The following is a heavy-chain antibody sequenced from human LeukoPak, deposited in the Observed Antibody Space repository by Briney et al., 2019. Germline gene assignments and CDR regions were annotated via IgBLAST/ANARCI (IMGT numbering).Heavy chain of an antibody. D-gene: IGHD2-15*01. Sequence: QPGGSLRLSCAASGFTFNNYAMNWVRQAPGKGLEWVSVISGSGGSTYYADSVKGRFTIPRDNSKNTLHLQMNSLRAEDTAIYYCAKDRDGYCSGGVCYYDAFDIWGQGTMVTVSS. CDR1: GFTFNNYA. CDR3: AKDRDGYCSGGVCYYDAFDI. V-gene: IGHV3-23*01. CDR2: ISGSGGST. J-gene: IGHJ3*02.